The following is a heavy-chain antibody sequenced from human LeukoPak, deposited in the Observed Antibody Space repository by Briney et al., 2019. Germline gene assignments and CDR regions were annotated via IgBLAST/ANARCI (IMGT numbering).Heavy chain of an antibody. V-gene: IGHV3-74*01. D-gene: IGHD3-22*01. CDR2: INSDGSTT. Sequence: GGSLRLSCAASGFTFISYWMHWVRQAPGKGLVWVSRINSDGSTTSYAASVKGRFTISRDTAKNTLYLQMNSLRAEDTAVCYCARGHHYYDSSAYYYWGQGTLVTVSS. CDR1: GFTFISYW. CDR3: ARGHHYYDSSAYYY. J-gene: IGHJ4*02.